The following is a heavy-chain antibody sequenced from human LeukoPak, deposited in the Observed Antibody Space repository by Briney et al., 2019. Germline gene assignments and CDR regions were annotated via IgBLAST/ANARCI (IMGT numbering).Heavy chain of an antibody. J-gene: IGHJ4*02. Sequence: LGGSLRLSCATSGFAFSGYWMRWVRQAAGEGLGRVSRIDGDGTTTTYADSVKVRFTISRDNEKHILYLHMNSLRDEDTATYYCARSQFDYWGQGILVTVSS. V-gene: IGHV3-74*03. CDR2: IDGDGTTT. CDR3: ARSQFDY. CDR1: GFAFSGYW.